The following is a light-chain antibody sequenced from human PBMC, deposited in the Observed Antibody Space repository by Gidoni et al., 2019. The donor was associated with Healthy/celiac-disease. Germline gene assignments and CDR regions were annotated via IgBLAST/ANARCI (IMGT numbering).Light chain of an antibody. Sequence: EIVLTHSPATLSLSPGERATLSCTASQSVSSYLACYHQKPGQAPRLLIYDASNRATGIPARFSGSASGTDFTLTISSLEPEDFAVYYCQQRSNWPLITFGQGTRLEIK. CDR3: QQRSNWPLIT. V-gene: IGKV3-11*01. CDR2: DAS. CDR1: QSVSSY. J-gene: IGKJ5*01.